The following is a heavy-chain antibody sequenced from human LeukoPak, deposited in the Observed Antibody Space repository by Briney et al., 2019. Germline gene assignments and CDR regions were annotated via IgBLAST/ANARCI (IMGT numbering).Heavy chain of an antibody. Sequence: ASVKVSCKASGYTFTHNFMHWVRQAPGQGLEWMGWINPNSGGTNYAQKFQGRVTMTTDTSTSTAYMELRSLRSDDTAVYYCARGIDSASPPLGTFEIWGQGTMVTVSS. V-gene: IGHV1-2*02. CDR1: GYTFTHNF. CDR2: INPNSGGT. D-gene: IGHD1-26*01. CDR3: ARGIDSASPPLGTFEI. J-gene: IGHJ3*02.